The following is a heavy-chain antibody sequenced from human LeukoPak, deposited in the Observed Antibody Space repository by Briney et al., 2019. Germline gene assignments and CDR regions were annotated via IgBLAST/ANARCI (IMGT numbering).Heavy chain of an antibody. J-gene: IGHJ4*02. CDR3: AKDSYYYDSSGYRYYFDY. Sequence: GGSLRLSCAASGFTFSSYSMNWVRQAPGKGLEWVSAISGSGGSTYYADSVKGRFTISRDNSKNTLYLQMNSLRAEDTAVYYCAKDSYYYDSSGYRYYFDYWGQGTLVTVSS. D-gene: IGHD3-22*01. CDR1: GFTFSSYS. CDR2: ISGSGGST. V-gene: IGHV3-23*01.